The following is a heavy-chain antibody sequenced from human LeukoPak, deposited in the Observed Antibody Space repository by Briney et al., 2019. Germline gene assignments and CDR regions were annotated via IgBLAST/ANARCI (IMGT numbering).Heavy chain of an antibody. D-gene: IGHD6-19*01. V-gene: IGHV1-18*01. Sequence: ASVKVSCKATGYTFTSYGISWVRQAPGQGLEWMGWISAYKGNTNYAQKLQGRVTMTTDTSTRTAYMELRSLRSDDTAVYYCASGDEAGYSSGCYAYWGQGTLVTVSS. CDR3: ASGDEAGYSSGCYAY. CDR2: ISAYKGNT. J-gene: IGHJ4*02. CDR1: GYTFTSYG.